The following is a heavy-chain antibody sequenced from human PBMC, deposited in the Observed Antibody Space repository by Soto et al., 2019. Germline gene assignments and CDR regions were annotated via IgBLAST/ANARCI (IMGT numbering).Heavy chain of an antibody. Sequence: QVQLQESGLGLVKPSQTLSLTCTVSGGSISSGNYYWCWIRQPPGKGLGWIGFISYSGTTHYSAFLRSRVYIPIDTSMNQCSLNLSSVTSAATAMYYCAIIGTTVTGLYYFDYWGQGTLVTVSS. V-gene: IGHV4-30-4*01. CDR3: AIIGTTVTGLYYFDY. D-gene: IGHD4-17*01. J-gene: IGHJ4*02. CDR2: ISYSGTT. CDR1: GGSISSGNYY.